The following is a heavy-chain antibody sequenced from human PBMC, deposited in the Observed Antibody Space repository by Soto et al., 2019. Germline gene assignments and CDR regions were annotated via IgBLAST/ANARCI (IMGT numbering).Heavy chain of an antibody. J-gene: IGHJ6*02. Sequence: QLQLQESGPGLVKPSETLSLTCTVSGGSISSSSYYWGWIRQPPGKGLEWIGSIYYSGSTYYNPSLKSRVTLSVDTSKNQFSRKLSSVTAADTAVYYCARRGSGRSWPGGYYYGMDVWVQGTTVTVSS. D-gene: IGHD6-13*01. CDR1: GGSISSSSYY. V-gene: IGHV4-39*01. CDR2: IYYSGST. CDR3: ARRGSGRSWPGGYYYGMDV.